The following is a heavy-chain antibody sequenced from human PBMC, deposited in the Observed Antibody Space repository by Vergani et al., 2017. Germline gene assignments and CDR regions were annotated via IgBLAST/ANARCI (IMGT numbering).Heavy chain of an antibody. V-gene: IGHV3-33*01. CDR1: GFTFSSYG. CDR3: ARDSSGWFDY. J-gene: IGHJ4*02. CDR2: IWYDGSNK. D-gene: IGHD6-19*01. Sequence: QVQLVESGGGVVQPGRSLRLSCAASGFTFSSYGMHWVRQAPGKGLEWVAVIWYDGSNKYYADSVKVRFTISRDNSKNTLYLQMNSLRAEDTAVYYCARDSSGWFDYWGQGTLVTVSS.